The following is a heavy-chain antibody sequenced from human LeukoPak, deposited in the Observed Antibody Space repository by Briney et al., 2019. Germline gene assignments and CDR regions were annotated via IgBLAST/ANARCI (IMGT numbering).Heavy chain of an antibody. V-gene: IGHV1-2*02. CDR2: INPNSGGT. CDR1: GYTFTGYY. D-gene: IGHD2-15*01. J-gene: IGHJ3*02. CDR3: ARDFVVVAATLLGAFDI. Sequence: GASVKVSCKASGYTFTGYYMHWVRQAPGQGLEWMGWINPNSGGTNYAQKFQGRVTMTRDTSISTAYMELSRLRSDDTAVYYCARDFVVVAATLLGAFDIWGQGTMVTVSS.